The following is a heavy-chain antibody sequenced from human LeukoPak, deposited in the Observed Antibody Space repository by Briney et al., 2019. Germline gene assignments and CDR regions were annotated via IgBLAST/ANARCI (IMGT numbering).Heavy chain of an antibody. CDR1: GDTFTSYY. CDR2: SNPSGGST. Sequence: ASVKVSCKASGDTFTSYYMHWVRQAPGQGLEWMGISNPSGGSTSYAQKFQGRVTMTRDMSTSTVYMELSSLRSEDTAVYYCARGEIDLRLGELSLTYYFDYWGQGTLVTVSS. V-gene: IGHV1-46*01. J-gene: IGHJ4*02. D-gene: IGHD3-16*02. CDR3: ARGEIDLRLGELSLTYYFDY.